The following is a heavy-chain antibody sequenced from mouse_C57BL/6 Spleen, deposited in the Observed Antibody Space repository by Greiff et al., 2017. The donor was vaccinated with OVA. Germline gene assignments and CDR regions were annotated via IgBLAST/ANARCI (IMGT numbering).Heavy chain of an antibody. CDR2: IDPENGDT. CDR3: TAICYESMDY. CDR1: GFNIKDDY. V-gene: IGHV14-4*01. Sequence: EVQLQQSGAELVRPGASVKLSCTASGFNIKDDYMHWVKQRPEQGLEWIGWIDPENGDTEYAPKFQGKATITADTSSNTAYLQLSSLTSEDTAVYDCTAICYESMDYWGQGTSVTVSS. D-gene: IGHD2-4*01. J-gene: IGHJ4*01.